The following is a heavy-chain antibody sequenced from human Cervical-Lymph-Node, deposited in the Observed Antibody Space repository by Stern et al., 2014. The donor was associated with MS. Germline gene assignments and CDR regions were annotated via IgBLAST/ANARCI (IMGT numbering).Heavy chain of an antibody. Sequence: VQLLESGAEVKKPGASVRVSCQVSGYTLTELSMHWVRKAPGKGLWWMGGFDPEDGETIYAQKFQGRVTMTEDTSTDTAYMELSSLRSEDTAVYYCATPLTRYDSSGFDYWGQGTLVTVSS. CDR3: ATPLTRYDSSGFDY. V-gene: IGHV1-24*01. CDR1: GYTLTELS. CDR2: FDPEDGET. J-gene: IGHJ4*02. D-gene: IGHD3-22*01.